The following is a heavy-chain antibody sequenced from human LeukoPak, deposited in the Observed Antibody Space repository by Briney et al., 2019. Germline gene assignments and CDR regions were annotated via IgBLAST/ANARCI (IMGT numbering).Heavy chain of an antibody. Sequence: GESLKTSCKGSGYSFTSYWIGWVRQMPGKGLEWMGIIYPGDSDTRYSPSFQGQVTISADKSISTAYLQWSSLKASDTAMYYCARAHGGSSLRGGWFDPWGQGALVTVSS. CDR1: GYSFTSYW. D-gene: IGHD6-13*01. V-gene: IGHV5-51*01. J-gene: IGHJ5*02. CDR3: ARAHGGSSLRGGWFDP. CDR2: IYPGDSDT.